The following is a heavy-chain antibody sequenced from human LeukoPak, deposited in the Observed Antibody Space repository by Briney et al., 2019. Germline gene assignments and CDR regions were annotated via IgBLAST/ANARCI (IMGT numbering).Heavy chain of an antibody. D-gene: IGHD6-19*01. V-gene: IGHV4-39*01. Sequence: SETLSLTCTVSGGSISSSSYYWGWIRQPPGKGLEWIGSIYYSGSTYYNPSLKSRVTISVDTSKNQFSLKLSSVTAADTAVYYCARSVAGTLGAFDIWGRGTMVTVSS. CDR1: GGSISSSSYY. J-gene: IGHJ3*02. CDR3: ARSVAGTLGAFDI. CDR2: IYYSGST.